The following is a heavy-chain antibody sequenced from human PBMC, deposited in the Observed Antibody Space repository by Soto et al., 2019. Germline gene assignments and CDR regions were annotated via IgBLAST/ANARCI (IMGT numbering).Heavy chain of an antibody. CDR2: IYPGDSDT. V-gene: IGHV5-51*01. D-gene: IGHD1-7*01. CDR1: GYSFTSYW. J-gene: IGHJ4*02. Sequence: GESLKISCKGSGYSFTSYWIGWVRQMPGKGLEWMGIIYPGDSDTRYSPSFQGQVTISADKSISTAYLQWSGLKASDTAMYYRARILYNWNYAFDYWGQGTLVTVSS. CDR3: ARILYNWNYAFDY.